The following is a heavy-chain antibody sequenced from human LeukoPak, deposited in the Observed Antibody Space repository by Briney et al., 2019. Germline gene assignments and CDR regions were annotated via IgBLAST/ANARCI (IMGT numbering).Heavy chain of an antibody. CDR2: INPSGGST. D-gene: IGHD3-10*01. CDR3: ARDPIITMVRGVIGGYFDY. J-gene: IGHJ4*02. V-gene: IGHV1-46*01. Sequence: ASVKVSCKASGYTFTSYYMHWVRQAPGQGLEWMGIINPSGGSTSYAQKFQGRVTMTRDTSTSTVYMELSSLRSEDTAVYYCARDPIITMVRGVIGGYFDYWGQGTLVTVSS. CDR1: GYTFTSYY.